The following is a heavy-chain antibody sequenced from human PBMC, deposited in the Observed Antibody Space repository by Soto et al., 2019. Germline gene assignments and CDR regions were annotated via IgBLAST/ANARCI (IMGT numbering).Heavy chain of an antibody. CDR2: ITPFNGNT. CDR3: ASGRYDASGYFDY. Sequence: QMQLVQSGAEVKKTGSSVKVSCKGSGNTFTYVYLHWVRQAPGQALEWMGWITPFNGNTKYAQKFQDRVTFTGDTSLNTPYMELSSLRSDDTAMFYCASGRYDASGYFDYWGQGTLVTVSS. CDR1: GNTFTYVY. V-gene: IGHV1-45*02. J-gene: IGHJ4*02. D-gene: IGHD3-22*01.